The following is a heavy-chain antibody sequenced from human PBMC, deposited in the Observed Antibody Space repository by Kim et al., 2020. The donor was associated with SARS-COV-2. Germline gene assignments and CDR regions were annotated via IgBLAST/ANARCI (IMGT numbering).Heavy chain of an antibody. J-gene: IGHJ3*02. V-gene: IGHV3-11*04. D-gene: IGHD3-9*01. Sequence: KGRFIISRDNAKNSLYLQRNSLRAEDTAVYYCARAPPYYDILTGHYGLDIWGQGTLVTVSS. CDR3: ARAPPYYDILTGHYGLDI.